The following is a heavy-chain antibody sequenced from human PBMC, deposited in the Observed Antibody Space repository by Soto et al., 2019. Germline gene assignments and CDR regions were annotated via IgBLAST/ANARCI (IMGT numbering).Heavy chain of an antibody. J-gene: IGHJ4*02. D-gene: IGHD4-17*01. Sequence: NPSWTLSLACAVCGGSVSIDFGSWFLQTPGKGLEWIGYIYYSGSTNYNPSLKSRVTISVDTSKNQFSLKLSSVTAADTAVYYCARHLPRDYEGSSPLDYWGQGTLVTVSS. CDR3: ARHLPRDYEGSSPLDY. CDR1: GGSVSIDF. V-gene: IGHV4-59*08. CDR2: IYYSGST.